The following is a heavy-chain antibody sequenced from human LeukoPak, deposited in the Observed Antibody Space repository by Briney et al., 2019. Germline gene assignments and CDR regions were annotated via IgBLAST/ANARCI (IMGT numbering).Heavy chain of an antibody. J-gene: IGHJ4*02. V-gene: IGHV4-38-2*02. CDR2: VYQSGTT. D-gene: IGHD5-18*01. Sequence: SETLSLTCTVSGFSISSGHYWGWVRQPPGAGLEWIGSVYQSGTTYYNPSLKSRVTTSVDMSKNQFSLRLRPVTAADTAVYYCARIFIRNGYSSHFDCWGQGTLVTVSS. CDR1: GFSISSGHY. CDR3: ARIFIRNGYSSHFDC.